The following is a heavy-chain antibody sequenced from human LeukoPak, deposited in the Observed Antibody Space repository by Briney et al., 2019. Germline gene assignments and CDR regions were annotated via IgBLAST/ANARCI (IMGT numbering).Heavy chain of an antibody. D-gene: IGHD6-6*01. Sequence: PGGSLRLSCVASGFTFSTYWMSWVRQAPGKGLEWVANLKQDGSEKYYVDSVKGRFTIYRDNAKNSLYLQMDSLRVEDTAVYYCARDYSSSSGLDYWGQGSLVTVSA. CDR2: LKQDGSEK. J-gene: IGHJ4*02. V-gene: IGHV3-7*01. CDR1: GFTFSTYW. CDR3: ARDYSSSSGLDY.